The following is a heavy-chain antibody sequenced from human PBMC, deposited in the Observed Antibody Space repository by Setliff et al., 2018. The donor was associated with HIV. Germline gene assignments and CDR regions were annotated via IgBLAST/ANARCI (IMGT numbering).Heavy chain of an antibody. J-gene: IGHJ2*01. CDR2: INPSGGTT. D-gene: IGHD3-22*01. Sequence: ASVKVSCKASGYTFTSYYMHWVRQAPGQGLEWMGIINPSGGTTVYAQKFQGRVTMTRDTSASTAYMELSSLRPEDTAVYYCARAPGISGFFYWYFDLWGRGTLVTVSS. CDR1: GYTFTSYY. CDR3: ARAPGISGFFYWYFDL. V-gene: IGHV1-46*01.